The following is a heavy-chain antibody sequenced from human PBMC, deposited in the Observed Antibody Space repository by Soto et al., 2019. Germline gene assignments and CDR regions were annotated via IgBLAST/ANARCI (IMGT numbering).Heavy chain of an antibody. Sequence: EVPLLESGGGLVQPGGSLRLSCAASGFSFSTCALSWVRQAPGQGLEWVSSITASGADTYHAQSVQGRFVISRDNSKNILYLQMNSLRAEDTAIYYCAKDKYYYESAADDPFDYWGQGTLVTVSS. D-gene: IGHD3-22*01. J-gene: IGHJ4*02. CDR1: GFSFSTCA. CDR2: ITASGADT. CDR3: AKDKYYYESAADDPFDY. V-gene: IGHV3-23*01.